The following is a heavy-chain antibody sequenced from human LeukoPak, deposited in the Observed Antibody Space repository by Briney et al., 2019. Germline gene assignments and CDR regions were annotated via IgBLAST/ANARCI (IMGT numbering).Heavy chain of an antibody. Sequence: PSETLSLTCTVSSGSISTSNHYWGWIRQPPGKGLEWIGTVHYSGRIYSSPPLKSRVTTSVDTSKNQFSLKLTSMTAADTAMYYCARHSGLGSAFDIWGQGTMVTVSS. D-gene: IGHD7-27*01. CDR2: VHYSGRI. CDR1: SGSISTSNHY. CDR3: ARHSGLGSAFDI. J-gene: IGHJ3*02. V-gene: IGHV4-39*01.